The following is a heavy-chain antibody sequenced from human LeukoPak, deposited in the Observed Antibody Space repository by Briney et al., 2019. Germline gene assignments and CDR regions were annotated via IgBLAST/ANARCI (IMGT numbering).Heavy chain of an antibody. D-gene: IGHD6-19*01. Sequence: GGSLRLSCAVSGITLSNYGMSWARQAPGKGLEWVAGLSGSGGGTNYADSVKGRFTISRDNAKNTLYLQMNSLRDDDTAVYYCAKGTSSLNYDAFDIWGQGTLVTVSS. CDR1: GITLSNYG. CDR3: AKGTSSLNYDAFDI. J-gene: IGHJ3*02. V-gene: IGHV3-23*01. CDR2: LSGSGGGT.